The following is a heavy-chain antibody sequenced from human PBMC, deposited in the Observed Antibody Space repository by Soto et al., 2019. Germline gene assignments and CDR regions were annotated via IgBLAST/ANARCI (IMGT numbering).Heavy chain of an antibody. J-gene: IGHJ4*02. D-gene: IGHD2-2*01. CDR1: GYTFTSYA. CDR3: ARVLYPRDFYFDY. V-gene: IGHV1-3*01. Sequence: GASVKVSCKASGYTFTSYAMHWVRQAPGQRLEWMGWINAGNGNTKYSQKFQGRVTITRDTYASTAYMELSSLRSEDTAVYYCARVLYPRDFYFDYWGQGTLVTVSS. CDR2: INAGNGNT.